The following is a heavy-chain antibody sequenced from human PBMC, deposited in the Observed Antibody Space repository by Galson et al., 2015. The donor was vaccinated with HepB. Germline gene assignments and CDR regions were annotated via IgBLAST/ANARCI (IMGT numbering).Heavy chain of an antibody. CDR2: INQDGSEK. D-gene: IGHD3-10*01. V-gene: IGHV3-7*03. J-gene: IGHJ1*01. CDR1: GFTFSSCW. Sequence: SLRLSCATSGFTFSSCWMTWVRQAPGKGLEWVANINQDGSEKYSVDSVKGRFTTSRDNAKNSLFLQMNSLRAGDTAVYYCAKVIRGAFVGMEFWGQGSLVTISS. CDR3: AKVIRGAFVGMEF.